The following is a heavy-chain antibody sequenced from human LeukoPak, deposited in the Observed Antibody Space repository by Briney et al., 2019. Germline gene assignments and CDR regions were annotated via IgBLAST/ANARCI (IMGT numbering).Heavy chain of an antibody. CDR1: GYTLTELS. J-gene: IGHJ4*02. D-gene: IGHD3-10*01. Sequence: AAVKVSCKVSGYTLTELSMHWVRQAPGKGLEWMGGFDPEDGETIYAQKFQGRVTMTEDTSTDTAYMGLSSLRSEDTAVYYCARGIYRVRGLVGGFDYWGQGTLVPVSS. CDR3: ARGIYRVRGLVGGFDY. V-gene: IGHV1-24*01. CDR2: FDPEDGET.